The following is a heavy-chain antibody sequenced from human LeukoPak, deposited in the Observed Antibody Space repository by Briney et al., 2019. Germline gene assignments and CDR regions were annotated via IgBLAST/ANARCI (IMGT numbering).Heavy chain of an antibody. J-gene: IGHJ4*02. Sequence: SETLSLTCGISGGSINNHHWGWIRQPPEKGLEWIGYIYYDGRTHYSPSFRSRVTISIDTSKSQVSLDLNSVTAADTAVYYCVREGYDRSGYYLDYWGQGTLVTVSS. V-gene: IGHV4-59*11. CDR1: GGSINNHH. CDR2: IYYDGRT. CDR3: VREGYDRSGYYLDY. D-gene: IGHD3-22*01.